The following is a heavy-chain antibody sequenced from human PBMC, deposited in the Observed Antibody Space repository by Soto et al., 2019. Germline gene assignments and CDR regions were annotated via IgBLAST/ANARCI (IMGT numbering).Heavy chain of an antibody. CDR1: GFTFSSYG. CDR3: HYSGYDLPDIQEYYFDY. J-gene: IGHJ4*02. CDR2: IWYDGSNK. D-gene: IGHD5-12*01. Sequence: GGSLRLSCAASGFTFSSYGMHWVRQAPGKGLEWVAVIWYDGSNKYYADSVKGRFTISRDNSKNTLYLQMDSLRAEDTAVYYCHYSGYDLPDIQEYYFDYWGQGTLVTVSS. V-gene: IGHV3-33*01.